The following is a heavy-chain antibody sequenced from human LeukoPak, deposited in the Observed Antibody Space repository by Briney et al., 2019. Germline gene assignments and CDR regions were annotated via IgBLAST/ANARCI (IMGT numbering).Heavy chain of an antibody. CDR1: GGSFSGYY. V-gene: IGHV4-34*01. D-gene: IGHD3-22*01. CDR2: INHGGST. J-gene: IGHJ4*02. Sequence: PSETLSLTCAVYGGSFSGYYWSWIRQPPGKGLEWIGEINHGGSTNYNPPLKSRVTISVDTSKNQFSLKLSSVTAADTAVYYCARARDSRGYQFKGFDYWGQGTLVTVSS. CDR3: ARARDSRGYQFKGFDY.